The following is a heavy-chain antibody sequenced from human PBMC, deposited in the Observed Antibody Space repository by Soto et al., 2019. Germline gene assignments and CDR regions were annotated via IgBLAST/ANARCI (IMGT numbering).Heavy chain of an antibody. D-gene: IGHD6-13*01. CDR1: GFTFSSYA. Sequence: GGSLRLSCAASGFTFSSYAMSWVRQAPGRGLEWVSAISGSRGSTYYADSVKGRFTISRDNSKNTLYLQMNSLRAEDTAVYYCAKDRGSSSWYEGGWFDPWGQGTLVTVSS. V-gene: IGHV3-23*01. CDR3: AKDRGSSSWYEGGWFDP. CDR2: ISGSRGST. J-gene: IGHJ5*02.